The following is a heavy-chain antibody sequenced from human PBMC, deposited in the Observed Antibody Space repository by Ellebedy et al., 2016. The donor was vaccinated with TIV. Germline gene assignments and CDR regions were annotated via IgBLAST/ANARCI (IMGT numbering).Heavy chain of an antibody. CDR3: AIVGRWPGY. CDR1: GFTFSDAW. Sequence: GESLKISCAASGFTFSDAWMSWVRQAPGKGLEWVGRIKSKTAGGTIDYAAPVKGRFTISRDDSKYTLYLQMNSLKTEDSGRYYCAIVGRWPGYWGQGTLVTVSS. D-gene: IGHD5-24*01. J-gene: IGHJ4*02. CDR2: IKSKTAGGTI. V-gene: IGHV3-15*01.